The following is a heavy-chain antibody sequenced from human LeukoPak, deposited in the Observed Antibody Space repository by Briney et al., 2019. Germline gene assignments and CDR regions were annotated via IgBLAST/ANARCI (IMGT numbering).Heavy chain of an antibody. CDR2: IYYSGST. V-gene: IGHV4-59*01. Sequence: SETLSLTCTVSGGSISSYYWSWIRQPPGKGLEWIGKIYYSGSTNYNPSLKSRVTISVDTSKNQFSLKLSSVTAADTAVYYCARFPGYCGGGSGGQYWGQGTLVTVSS. CDR1: GGSISSYY. CDR3: ARFPGYCGGGSGGQY. D-gene: IGHD2-15*01. J-gene: IGHJ1*01.